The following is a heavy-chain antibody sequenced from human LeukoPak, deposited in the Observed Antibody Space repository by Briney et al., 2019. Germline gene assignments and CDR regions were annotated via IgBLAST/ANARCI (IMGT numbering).Heavy chain of an antibody. CDR1: GFTFSSYS. V-gene: IGHV3-21*01. J-gene: IGHJ4*02. D-gene: IGHD3-3*01. CDR2: ISSSSSYI. Sequence: GGSLRLSCAASGFTFSSYSMNWVRQAPGKGLEWVSSISSSSSYIYYADSVKGRFTISRDNAKNSLYLQMNSLRAEDTAVYYCARVSGFWSGYTFDYWGQGTLVTVSS. CDR3: ARVSGFWSGYTFDY.